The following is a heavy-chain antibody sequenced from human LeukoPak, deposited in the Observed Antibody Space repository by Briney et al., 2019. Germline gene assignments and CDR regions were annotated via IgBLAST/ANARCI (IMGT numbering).Heavy chain of an antibody. CDR3: AXXNXXGXI. J-gene: IGHJ4*02. Sequence: SXXXXYHNWIRRPPGKXLEWIGYIYNNVDTNYNPSLKTRVTISVDTSKNQVSLRMTSVTAADTAVYYCAXXNXXGXIWGQGXLXTVSS. CDR2: IYNNVDT. CDR1: SXXXXY. V-gene: IGHV4-59*01.